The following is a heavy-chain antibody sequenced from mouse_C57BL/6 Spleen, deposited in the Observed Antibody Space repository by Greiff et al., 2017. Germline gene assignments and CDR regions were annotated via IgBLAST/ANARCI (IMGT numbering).Heavy chain of an antibody. CDR2: IDPEDGET. V-gene: IGHV14-2*01. CDR3: ARGHFGFDD. CDR1: GFNIKDYY. J-gene: IGHJ2*01. Sequence: VQLKQSGAELVKPGASVKLSCTASGFNIKDYYMHWVKQRTEQGLEWIGRIDPEDGETKYDPKFQGKATITADTSSNTAYLQLSSLTSEDTAVYYCARGHFGFDDWGQGTTLTVSS. D-gene: IGHD3-1*01.